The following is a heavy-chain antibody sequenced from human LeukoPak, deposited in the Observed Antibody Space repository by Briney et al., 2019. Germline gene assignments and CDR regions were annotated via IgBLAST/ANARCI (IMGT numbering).Heavy chain of an antibody. V-gene: IGHV3-30*18. Sequence: PGGSLRLSCAASGFTFSSYSMNWVRQAPGKGLEWVAVISYDGSNKYYADSVKGRFTISRDNSKNTLYLQMNSLRAEDTAVYYCAKDPRRSSYYFDYWGQGTLVTVSS. J-gene: IGHJ4*02. CDR2: ISYDGSNK. D-gene: IGHD3-16*02. CDR1: GFTFSSYS. CDR3: AKDPRRSSYYFDY.